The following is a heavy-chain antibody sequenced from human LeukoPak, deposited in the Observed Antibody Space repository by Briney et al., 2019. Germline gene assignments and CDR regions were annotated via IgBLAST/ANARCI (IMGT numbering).Heavy chain of an antibody. CDR2: ISASGDST. CDR3: AKDIHDFWSGYYGY. J-gene: IGHJ4*02. Sequence: GGSLRLSCAASGFTFSSYAMNWVRQAPGKGLEWVSTISASGDSTYYADSVKGRFTISRDNSKNTLYLQMNSLRAEDTAVYYCAKDIHDFWSGYYGYWGQGTLVTVSS. V-gene: IGHV3-23*01. CDR1: GFTFSSYA. D-gene: IGHD3-3*01.